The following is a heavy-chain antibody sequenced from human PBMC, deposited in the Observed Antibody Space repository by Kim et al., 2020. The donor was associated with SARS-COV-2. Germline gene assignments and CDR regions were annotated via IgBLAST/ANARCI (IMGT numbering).Heavy chain of an antibody. V-gene: IGHV3-21*01. Sequence: GGSLRLFCAASGFTFSSYSMNWVRQAPGKGLEWVSSISSSSSYIYYADSVKGRFTISRDNAKNSLYLQMNSLRAEDTAVYYCARVKDVRGWYDWFDPWGQGTLVTVSS. D-gene: IGHD6-19*01. CDR3: ARVKDVRGWYDWFDP. J-gene: IGHJ5*02. CDR1: GFTFSSYS. CDR2: ISSSSSYI.